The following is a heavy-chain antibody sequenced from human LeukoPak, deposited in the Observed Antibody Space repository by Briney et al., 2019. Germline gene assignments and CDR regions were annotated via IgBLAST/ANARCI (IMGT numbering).Heavy chain of an antibody. CDR3: ARDSYWGSDWFDP. D-gene: IGHD7-27*01. CDR1: GFTFSSYA. Sequence: GGSLRLSCAASGFTFSSYAMHWVRQAPGKGLEWVAVISYDGSNKYYADSVKGRFTISRDNSKNTLYLQMNSLRAEDTAVYYCARDSYWGSDWFDPWGQGTLVTVSS. V-gene: IGHV3-30-3*01. J-gene: IGHJ5*02. CDR2: ISYDGSNK.